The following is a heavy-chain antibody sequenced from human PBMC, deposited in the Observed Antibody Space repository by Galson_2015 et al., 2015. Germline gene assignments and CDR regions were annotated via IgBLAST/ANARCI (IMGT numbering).Heavy chain of an antibody. Sequence: SVKVSCKASGYTFTNYFVQWVRRAPGQGLEWVGAINPSCAATFYAQKLQGRVTMTRDTPTSTVYVELSSLGSEDTAVYYCARELGGTYYFDYWGLGTLVTVSS. CDR1: GYTFTNYF. D-gene: IGHD3-10*01. J-gene: IGHJ4*02. V-gene: IGHV1-46*04. CDR3: ARELGGTYYFDY. CDR2: INPSCAAT.